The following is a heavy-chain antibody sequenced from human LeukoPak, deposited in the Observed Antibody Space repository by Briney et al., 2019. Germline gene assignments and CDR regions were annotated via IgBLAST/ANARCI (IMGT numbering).Heavy chain of an antibody. Sequence: GGSLRLSCAASGFTFSSYSMNWVRQAPGKGLEWVSSISSSSSYIYYADSVKGRFTISRDNAKNSLYLQMNGLRAEDTAVYYCATPGGVAVALMIVWGKGTTVTVSP. CDR3: ATPGGVAVALMIV. CDR2: ISSSSSYI. V-gene: IGHV3-21*01. CDR1: GFTFSSYS. D-gene: IGHD6-19*01. J-gene: IGHJ6*04.